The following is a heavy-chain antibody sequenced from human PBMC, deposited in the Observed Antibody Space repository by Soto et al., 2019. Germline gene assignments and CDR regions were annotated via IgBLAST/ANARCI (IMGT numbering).Heavy chain of an antibody. Sequence: QVQLQESGPGLVKPSETLSLTCTVSGVSISSYFWSWIRQPPGKGLEWIWCIYYSGSTNYNPSLRSRVNISLATFKTQMSQKLTSVDAADTAVYYCASASHSSCGVVTNDTIDSWGQGTMVTVSS. CDR2: IYYSGST. V-gene: IGHV4-59*01. D-gene: IGHD3-3*01. J-gene: IGHJ3*02. CDR1: GVSISSYF. CDR3: ASASHSSCGVVTNDTIDS.